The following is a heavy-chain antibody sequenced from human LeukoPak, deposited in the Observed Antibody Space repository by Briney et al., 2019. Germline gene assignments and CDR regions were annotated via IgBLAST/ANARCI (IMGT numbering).Heavy chain of an antibody. CDR3: ATDKGYCSSTSCYDDWFDP. Sequence: GGSLRLSCAASGFTFSDYYMSWIRQAPGKGLEWVSYISSSGSTIYYADSVKSRLTISRDNAKNSLYLQMNSLRAEDTAVYYCATDKGYCSSTSCYDDWFDPWGQGTLVTVSS. D-gene: IGHD2-2*01. J-gene: IGHJ5*02. CDR2: ISSSGSTI. CDR1: GFTFSDYY. V-gene: IGHV3-11*01.